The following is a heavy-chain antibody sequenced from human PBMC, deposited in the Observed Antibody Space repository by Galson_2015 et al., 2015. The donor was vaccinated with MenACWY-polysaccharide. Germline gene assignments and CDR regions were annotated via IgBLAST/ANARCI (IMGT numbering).Heavy chain of an antibody. J-gene: IGHJ4*02. CDR3: ARDMYSSSPGIYY. CDR1: GFTFSSYS. V-gene: IGHV3-21*01. D-gene: IGHD6-6*01. Sequence: SLRLSCAASGFTFSSYSMNWVRQAPGKGLEWVSSISSSSSYIYYADSVKGRFTISRDNAKNSLYLQMNSLRAEDTAVYYCARDMYSSSPGIYYWGQGTLVTVSS. CDR2: ISSSSSYI.